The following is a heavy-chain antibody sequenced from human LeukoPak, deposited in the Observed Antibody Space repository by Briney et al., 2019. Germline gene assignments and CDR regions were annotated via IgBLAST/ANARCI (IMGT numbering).Heavy chain of an antibody. J-gene: IGHJ4*02. CDR1: GFTFSSYW. Sequence: PGGSLRLSCAASGFTFSSYWMSWVRQAPGKGLEWVANIKQDGSEKYYVDSVKGRFAISRDNAKKSLYLQMNSLRAEDTAVYYCAREGYSYGSDYWGQGTLVTVSS. D-gene: IGHD5-18*01. V-gene: IGHV3-7*01. CDR3: AREGYSYGSDY. CDR2: IKQDGSEK.